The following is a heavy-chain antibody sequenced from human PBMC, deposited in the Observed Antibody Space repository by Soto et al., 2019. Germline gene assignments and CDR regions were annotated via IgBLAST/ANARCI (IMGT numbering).Heavy chain of an antibody. Sequence: SQTLSLTCAISGDSVSSNSAAWDWIRQSPSRGLEWLGRTYYRSKWYNDYAVSVKSRITINPDTSKNQFSLQLNSVTPEDTALYYCTTDGPKSGTFGLDVWGQGTTVTVSS. CDR3: TTDGPKSGTFGLDV. CDR2: TYYRSKWYN. J-gene: IGHJ6*02. D-gene: IGHD1-7*01. V-gene: IGHV6-1*01. CDR1: GDSVSSNSAA.